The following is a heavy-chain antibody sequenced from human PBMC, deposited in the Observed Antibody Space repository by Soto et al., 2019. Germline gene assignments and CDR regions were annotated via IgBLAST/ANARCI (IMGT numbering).Heavy chain of an antibody. CDR1: GYTFTSYD. Sequence: ASVKVSCKASGYTFTSYDINWVRQATGQGLEWMGWMNPNSGNTGYAQKFQGRVTMTRNTSISTAYMELSSLRSEDTAVYYCARDGYCSSASCYAAGGYYYYYYMDVWGKGTTVTVSS. D-gene: IGHD2-2*03. J-gene: IGHJ6*03. CDR3: ARDGYCSSASCYAAGGYYYYYYMDV. V-gene: IGHV1-8*01. CDR2: MNPNSGNT.